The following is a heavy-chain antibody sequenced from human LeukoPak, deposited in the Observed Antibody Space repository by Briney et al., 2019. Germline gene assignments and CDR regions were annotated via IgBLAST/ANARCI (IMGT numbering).Heavy chain of an antibody. CDR1: GGSISSYY. D-gene: IGHD2-2*01. J-gene: IGHJ5*02. Sequence: SESLSLTCTVSGGSISSYYWSWIRQPPGKGLEWIGYIYTSGSNNYNPSLKSRVTISVDTSKNQFSLKLSSVPAADTAVYYCARLFSSSIVVVPAAKARRYNWFEPWGQGTLVTVSS. V-gene: IGHV4-4*09. CDR2: IYTSGSN. CDR3: ARLFSSSIVVVPAAKARRYNWFEP.